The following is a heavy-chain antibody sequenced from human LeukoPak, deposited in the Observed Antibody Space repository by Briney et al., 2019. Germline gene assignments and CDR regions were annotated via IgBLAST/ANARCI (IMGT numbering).Heavy chain of an antibody. J-gene: IGHJ4*02. V-gene: IGHV5-51*01. D-gene: IGHD6-6*01. CDR2: IYPGDSDT. CDR1: GYSFTTYW. CDR3: ARKYSRSSSLVDY. Sequence: GESLKISCKGSGYSFTTYWIGWVRQMPGKGLEWMGIIYPGDSDTRYSPSFQGQVTISVDQSINTAYLQWSSLKASDTAMYYCARKYSRSSSLVDYWGQGTLVTVSS.